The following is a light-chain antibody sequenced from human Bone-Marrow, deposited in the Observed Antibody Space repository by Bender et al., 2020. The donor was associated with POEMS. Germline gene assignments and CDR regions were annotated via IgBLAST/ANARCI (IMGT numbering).Light chain of an antibody. CDR1: SSNIGTNP. CDR3: AAWEDNLNGCV. Sequence: QSVLTQPPSASGTPGQRVTISCSGSSSNIGTNPVNWYQQLPGTAPKLLIYINNQRPSGVPDRFSGSKSGTSASLAISGLQSEDEADYYCAAWEDNLNGCVFGGGTKLTVL. V-gene: IGLV1-44*01. CDR2: INN. J-gene: IGLJ3*02.